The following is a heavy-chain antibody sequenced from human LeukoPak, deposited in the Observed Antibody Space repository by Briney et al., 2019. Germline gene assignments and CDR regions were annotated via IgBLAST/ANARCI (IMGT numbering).Heavy chain of an antibody. J-gene: IGHJ3*02. CDR1: GGSISSYY. CDR2: IYYSGST. Sequence: SETLSLTCTVSGGSISSYYWSWIRQPPGKGLEWIGYIYYSGSTNYNPSLKSRVTISVDTSKNQFSLKLSSVTAADTAVYYCASVRGLGAFDIWGQGTMVTVSS. CDR3: ASVRGLGAFDI. V-gene: IGHV4-59*01. D-gene: IGHD3-16*01.